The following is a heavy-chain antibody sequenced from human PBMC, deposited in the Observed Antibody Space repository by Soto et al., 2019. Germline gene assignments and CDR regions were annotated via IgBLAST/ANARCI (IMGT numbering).Heavy chain of an antibody. Sequence: KPSETLSLTCAVSGGSISSSNWWSWVRQPPGKGLEWIGEIYHSGSTNYNPSLKSRVTISVDKSKNQFSLKLSSVTAADTAVYYCARLEGGGRAAAGHYYYYYGMDVWGQGTTVTVSS. CDR2: IYHSGST. CDR3: ARLEGGGRAAAGHYYYYYGMDV. D-gene: IGHD6-13*01. J-gene: IGHJ6*02. CDR1: GGSISSSNW. V-gene: IGHV4-4*02.